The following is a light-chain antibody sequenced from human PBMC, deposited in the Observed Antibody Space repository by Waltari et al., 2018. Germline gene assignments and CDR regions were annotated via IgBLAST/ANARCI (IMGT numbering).Light chain of an antibody. CDR2: EVS. V-gene: IGLV2-23*02. CDR3: CSYAGRSTLEV. Sequence: QSDLTQPASVSGSPGQSITLPCTGTSSDVGSYNLVSWYQQHPGKAPKLMIFEVSKRPSGVSNRFSGSKSGTTAYLTISGLQAEDEADYYCCSYAGRSTLEVFGTGTKVTVL. J-gene: IGLJ1*01. CDR1: SSDVGSYNL.